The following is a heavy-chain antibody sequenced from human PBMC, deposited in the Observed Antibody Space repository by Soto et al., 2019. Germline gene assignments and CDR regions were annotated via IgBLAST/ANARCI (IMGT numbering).Heavy chain of an antibody. CDR1: GDSVSSNSAA. V-gene: IGHV6-1*01. CDR3: ARSIVGATRGNWFDP. Sequence: SQTLSLTCATSGDSVSSNSAAWNWIRQSPSRGLEWLGRTYYRSKWYNDYAVSVKSRITINPDTSKNQFSLQLNSVTPEDTAVHYCARSIVGATRGNWFDPWGQGTLVTVSS. D-gene: IGHD1-26*01. CDR2: TYYRSKWYN. J-gene: IGHJ5*02.